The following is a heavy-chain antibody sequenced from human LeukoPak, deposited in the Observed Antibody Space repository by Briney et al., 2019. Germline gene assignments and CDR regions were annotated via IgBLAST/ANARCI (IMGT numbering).Heavy chain of an antibody. V-gene: IGHV1-69*04. J-gene: IGHJ3*02. D-gene: IGHD2-21*02. Sequence: SVKVSCKASGGTFSSYAINWVRQAPGQGLEWMGMIIPIFGIANYAQKFQGRVTITADTSTSTAYMELSSLRSEDTAAYYCARDRCGGDCYADDAFDIWGQGTMVTVSS. CDR2: IIPIFGIA. CDR3: ARDRCGGDCYADDAFDI. CDR1: GGTFSSYA.